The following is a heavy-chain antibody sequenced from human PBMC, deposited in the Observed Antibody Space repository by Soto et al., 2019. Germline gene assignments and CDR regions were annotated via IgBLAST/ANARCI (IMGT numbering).Heavy chain of an antibody. Sequence: SETLSLTCSVSGGSISSSSYFWGWIRQPPGKGLEWIGSIYYSGSTYYNPSLKSRVTVSVDTSKNQFSLKLSSVTAADTAVYYCASSNIAAAGFYYYGMDVWGRGTTVTVSS. D-gene: IGHD6-13*01. CDR1: GGSISSSSYF. CDR2: IYYSGST. J-gene: IGHJ6*02. V-gene: IGHV4-39*07. CDR3: ASSNIAAAGFYYYGMDV.